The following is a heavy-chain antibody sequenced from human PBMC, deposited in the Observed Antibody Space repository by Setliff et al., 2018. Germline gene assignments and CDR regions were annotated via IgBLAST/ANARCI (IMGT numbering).Heavy chain of an antibody. CDR3: ASPVDEYSSSWIFDY. D-gene: IGHD6-13*01. CDR1: GASVSNVNYY. V-gene: IGHV4-39*01. Sequence: SETLSLTCSVSGASVSNVNYYWGWIRQPPGKGLEWVGSIYYSGKTYSNPSFKSRVTMSVDKSKNQFSLRLSSVTAADTAVYYCASPVDEYSSSWIFDYWGQGTLVTVSS. CDR2: IYYSGKT. J-gene: IGHJ4*02.